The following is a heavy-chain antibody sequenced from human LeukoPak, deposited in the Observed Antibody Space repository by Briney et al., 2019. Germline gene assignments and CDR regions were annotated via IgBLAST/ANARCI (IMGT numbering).Heavy chain of an antibody. D-gene: IGHD3/OR15-3a*01. CDR2: ISYDGSDK. CDR3: ARPSFRTGSYFDH. Sequence: PGGSLRLSCAASGFTFSNYGMSWVRQAPGKGLEWVAVISYDGSDKYYADSVKGRFTISRDNSKNTLYLQMNSLRVEDTAVYYCARPSFRTGSYFDHWGQGTLVTVSS. CDR1: GFTFSNYG. V-gene: IGHV3-30*03. J-gene: IGHJ4*02.